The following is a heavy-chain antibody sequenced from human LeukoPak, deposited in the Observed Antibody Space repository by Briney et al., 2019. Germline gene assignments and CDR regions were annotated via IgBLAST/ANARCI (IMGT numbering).Heavy chain of an antibody. D-gene: IGHD6-19*01. Sequence: GGSLRLSCAASGFTFSTYWMTWVRQAPGKGLEWMANIKHDGSEKSYVDSVKGRFTISRDNAKNSLYLQMSSLRAEDTAVYYCARDAETSGWYVADYWGQGTLVTVSS. CDR1: GFTFSTYW. J-gene: IGHJ4*02. CDR3: ARDAETSGWYVADY. V-gene: IGHV3-7*01. CDR2: IKHDGSEK.